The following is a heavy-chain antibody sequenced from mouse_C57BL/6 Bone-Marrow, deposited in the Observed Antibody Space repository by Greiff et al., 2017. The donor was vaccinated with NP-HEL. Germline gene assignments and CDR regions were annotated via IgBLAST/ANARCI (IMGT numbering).Heavy chain of an antibody. CDR2: ISDGGSYT. D-gene: IGHD4-1*02. Sequence: EVHLVESGGGLVKPGGSLKLSCAASGFTFSSYAMSWVRQTPEKRLEWVATISDGGSYTYYPDIVKGRFTISRDNAKNNLYLQMSHLKSEDTAMYYCARDKINWAWFAYWGQGTLVTVSA. J-gene: IGHJ3*01. CDR1: GFTFSSYA. V-gene: IGHV5-4*01. CDR3: ARDKINWAWFAY.